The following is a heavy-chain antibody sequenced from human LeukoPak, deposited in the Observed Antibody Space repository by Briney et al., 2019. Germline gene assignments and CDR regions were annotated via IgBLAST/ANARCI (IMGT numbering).Heavy chain of an antibody. CDR3: ARGGRFGARRSVVVAATGIHGTSYSY. Sequence: PSETLSLTCAVYGGSFSGYYWSWIRQPPGKGLEWIGEINHSGSTNYNPSLKSRVTISVDTSKNQFSLQLSSVTAADTAVYYCARGGRFGARRSVVVAATGIHGTSYSYWGQGTLVTVSS. V-gene: IGHV4-34*01. CDR1: GGSFSGYY. CDR2: INHSGST. J-gene: IGHJ4*02. D-gene: IGHD2-15*01.